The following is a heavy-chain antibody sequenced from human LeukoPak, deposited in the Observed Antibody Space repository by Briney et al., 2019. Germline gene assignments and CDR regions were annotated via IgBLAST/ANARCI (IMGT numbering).Heavy chain of an antibody. V-gene: IGHV3-20*04. CDR2: INWNGGST. CDR1: GFTFHDHG. CDR3: ARGLGYCSSTSCYVDY. J-gene: IGHJ4*02. Sequence: GGSLRLSCAASGFTFHDHGMNWVRHPPGKGLEWVSGINWNGGSTGYADSVKGRFTISRDNAKNSLYLQMNSLRAEDTALYYCARGLGYCSSTSCYVDYWGQGTLVTVSS. D-gene: IGHD2-2*01.